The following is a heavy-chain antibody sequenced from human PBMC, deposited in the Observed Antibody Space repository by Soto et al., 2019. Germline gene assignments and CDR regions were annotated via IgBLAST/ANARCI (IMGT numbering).Heavy chain of an antibody. D-gene: IGHD3-22*01. Sequence: GGSLRLSCAASGFTFSSYGMHWVRQAPGKGLEWVAVIWYDGSNKYYADYVKGRFTISRDNSQHTLYLQMNSLGAEDTAVYYCARLLLDDSSGYYAARLGEREIDYWGQGTLVIVSS. CDR2: IWYDGSNK. CDR1: GFTFSSYG. CDR3: ARLLLDDSSGYYAARLGEREIDY. V-gene: IGHV3-33*01. J-gene: IGHJ4*02.